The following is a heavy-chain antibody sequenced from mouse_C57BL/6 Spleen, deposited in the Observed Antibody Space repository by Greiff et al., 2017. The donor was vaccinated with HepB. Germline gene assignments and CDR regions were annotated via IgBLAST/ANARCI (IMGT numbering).Heavy chain of an antibody. V-gene: IGHV1-15*01. J-gene: IGHJ2*01. CDR3: TSPSTVVADFDY. CDR2: IDPETGGT. D-gene: IGHD1-1*01. Sequence: VQLVESGAELVRPGASVTLSCKASGYTFTDYEMHWVKQTPVHGLEWIGAIDPETGGTAYNQKFKGKAILTADKSSSTAYMELRSLTSEDSAVYYCTSPSTVVADFDYWGQGTTLTVSS. CDR1: GYTFTDYE.